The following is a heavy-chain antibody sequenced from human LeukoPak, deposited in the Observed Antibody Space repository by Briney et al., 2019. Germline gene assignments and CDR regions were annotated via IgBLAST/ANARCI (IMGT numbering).Heavy chain of an antibody. CDR2: ISSSSYI. CDR1: GFTFSSYS. Sequence: GGSLRLSCAASGFTFSSYSMNWVRQAPGKGLEWVSSISSSSYIYYADSVRGRFTISSANSKNTLYLQMNSLRAEDTAVYYCGILAVVRGVITFDYWGQGTLVTVSS. J-gene: IGHJ4*02. V-gene: IGHV3-21*01. CDR3: GILAVVRGVITFDY. D-gene: IGHD3-10*01.